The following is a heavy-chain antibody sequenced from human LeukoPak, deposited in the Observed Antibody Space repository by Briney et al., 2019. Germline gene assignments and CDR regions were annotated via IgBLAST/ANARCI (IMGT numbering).Heavy chain of an antibody. CDR3: ACPGIAAAGILKNYYYYMDV. CDR2: IYSGGST. Sequence: AGGSLRLSCAASGFTVSSNYMSWVRQAPGKGLEWVSVIYSGGSTYYADSVKGRFTISRDNSKNTLYLQMNSLRAEDTAVYYCACPGIAAAGILKNYYYYMDVWGKGTTVTISS. J-gene: IGHJ6*03. CDR1: GFTVSSNY. V-gene: IGHV3-66*01. D-gene: IGHD6-13*01.